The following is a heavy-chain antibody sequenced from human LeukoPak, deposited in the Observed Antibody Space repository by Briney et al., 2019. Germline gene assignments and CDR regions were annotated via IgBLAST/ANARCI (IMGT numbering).Heavy chain of an antibody. Sequence: PSETLSLICTVSGSSINSFYWSWIRQPPGKVLEWIGYIYYSGSTNYNPSLNSRVTISLDTSKNQLSLELSSVTAADTAVYYCARSPYYYGSGSSYYYMDVWGKGSTVTVSS. CDR3: ARSPYYYGSGSSYYYMDV. D-gene: IGHD3-10*01. V-gene: IGHV4-59*08. J-gene: IGHJ6*03. CDR2: IYYSGST. CDR1: GSSINSFY.